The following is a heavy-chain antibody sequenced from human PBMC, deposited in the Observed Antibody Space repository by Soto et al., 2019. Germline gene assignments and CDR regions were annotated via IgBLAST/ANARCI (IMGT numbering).Heavy chain of an antibody. Sequence: SETLSLTCTVSGGYIGSYYWSWVRQPPGKGLEWIGYIYYSGNTNYNPSLKSRVTISVDTSKNQFSLKLSSVTAADTAVYYCARAPYYYGSGSYFLFPWGQGTLVTVSS. D-gene: IGHD3-10*01. V-gene: IGHV4-59*12. CDR2: IYYSGNT. CDR3: ARAPYYYGSGSYFLFP. J-gene: IGHJ5*02. CDR1: GGYIGSYY.